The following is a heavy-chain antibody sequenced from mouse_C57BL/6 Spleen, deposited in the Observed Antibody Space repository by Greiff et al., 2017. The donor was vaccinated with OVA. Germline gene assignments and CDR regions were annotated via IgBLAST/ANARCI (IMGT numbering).Heavy chain of an antibody. CDR3: ARGYYDYDGRGLYYAMDY. V-gene: IGHV1-82*01. D-gene: IGHD2-4*01. Sequence: QVQLKQSGPELVKPGASVKISCKASGYAFSGSWMNWVKQRPGKGLEWIGRIYPGDGDTNYNGKFKGKATLTADKSSSTAYMQLSSLTSEDSAVYFCARGYYDYDGRGLYYAMDYWGQGTSVTVSS. CDR1: GYAFSGSW. CDR2: IYPGDGDT. J-gene: IGHJ4*01.